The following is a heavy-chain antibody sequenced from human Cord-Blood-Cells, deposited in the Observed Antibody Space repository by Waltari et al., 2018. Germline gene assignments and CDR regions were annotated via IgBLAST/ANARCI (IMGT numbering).Heavy chain of an antibody. V-gene: IGHV4-39*07. CDR1: GGSISSSSYY. Sequence: QLQLQESGPGLVKPSETLSLTCTVSGGSISSSSYYWGWIRQPPGKGLEWIGSIYYSGSTYYNPCLKSRVTISVDTSKNQFSLKRSSVTTADTAVYYCARRGGGCGGDCYTFDYWGQGTLVTVSS. J-gene: IGHJ4*02. CDR3: ARRGGGCGGDCYTFDY. D-gene: IGHD2-21*02. CDR2: IYYSGST.